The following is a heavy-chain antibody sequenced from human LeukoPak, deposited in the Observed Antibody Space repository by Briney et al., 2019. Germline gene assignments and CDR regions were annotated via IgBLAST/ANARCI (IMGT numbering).Heavy chain of an antibody. CDR1: GFTFSSYA. D-gene: IGHD6-13*01. V-gene: IGHV3-30-3*01. Sequence: SGGSLRLSCAASGFTFSSYAMHWVRQAPGKGLEWVAVISYDGSNKYYADSVKGRFTISRDNSKNTLYLQMNSLRAEDTAVYYCARDRPGGSSLDYWGQGTMVTVSS. J-gene: IGHJ3*01. CDR3: ARDRPGGSSLDY. CDR2: ISYDGSNK.